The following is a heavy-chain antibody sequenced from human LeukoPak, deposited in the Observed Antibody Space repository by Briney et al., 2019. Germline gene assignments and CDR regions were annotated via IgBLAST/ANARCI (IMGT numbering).Heavy chain of an antibody. CDR3: ARDRGSFGFTRYFDWYQRENWFDP. CDR1: GYTFTSYG. CDR2: INSYNGNT. Sequence: ASVKVSFKASGYTFTSYGINWVRQAPAQGLEWMGLINSYNGNTNYGHKVQGRVNMTTDTSTSTAYIELGRLRSYDTAVYYCARDRGSFGFTRYFDWYQRENWFDPWGQGTLVTVSS. D-gene: IGHD3-9*01. J-gene: IGHJ5*02. V-gene: IGHV1-18*01.